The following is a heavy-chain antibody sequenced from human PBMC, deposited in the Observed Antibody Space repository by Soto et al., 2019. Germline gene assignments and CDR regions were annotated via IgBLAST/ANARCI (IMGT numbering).Heavy chain of an antibody. D-gene: IGHD3-22*01. CDR1: GFTVSNSY. V-gene: IGHV3-53*01. J-gene: IGHJ5*02. Sequence: EVQLVESGGGLIQPGGSLRLSCAASGFTVSNSYISWVRQAPGEGLEWVSIIFPDGTTYYSDSVKGRFTISRDNFKNTVYLQMNGLRAGDTAKYYCAREEGDSSMFDPWGQGTLVTVPS. CDR2: IFPDGTT. CDR3: AREEGDSSMFDP.